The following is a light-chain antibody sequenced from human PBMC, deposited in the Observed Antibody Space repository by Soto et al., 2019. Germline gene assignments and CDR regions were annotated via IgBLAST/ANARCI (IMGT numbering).Light chain of an antibody. CDR2: EDI. CDR3: CSYFDHRKFV. Sequence: QSALTQPASVSGSPGQSITISCTGSSSDVEANKLVSWYQQHAGTAPRLVIYEDIRRPSGISSRFSGSKSGSTASLTISGIRSEDEAAYYCCSYFDHRKFVFGGGTKLTVL. J-gene: IGLJ3*02. V-gene: IGLV2-23*01. CDR1: SSDVEANKL.